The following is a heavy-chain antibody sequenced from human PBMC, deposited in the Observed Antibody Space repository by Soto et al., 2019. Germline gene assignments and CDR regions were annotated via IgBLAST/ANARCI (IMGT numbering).Heavy chain of an antibody. V-gene: IGHV3-9*01. CDR2: INWNSGSI. CDR1: GFTFDYYA. Sequence: GGSLRLSCAASGFTFDYYAMHWVRQVPGKGLEWVSGINWNSGSIGYGDSVKGRFAISRDNAKNSLHLQMNSLSAEDTAFYYCVKDESINWYSGHFRHWGQGTLVTVSS. CDR3: VKDESINWYSGHFRH. D-gene: IGHD6-13*01. J-gene: IGHJ1*01.